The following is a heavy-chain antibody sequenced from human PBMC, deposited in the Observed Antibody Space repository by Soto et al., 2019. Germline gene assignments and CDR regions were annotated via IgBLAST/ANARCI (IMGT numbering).Heavy chain of an antibody. CDR2: IYYSGST. V-gene: IGHV4-39*01. J-gene: IGHJ5*02. Sequence: SETLSLTCTVSGGSISSSSYYWGWIRQPPGKGLEWIGSIYYSGSTYYNPSLKSRVTISVDTSKNQFSLKLSSVTAADTAVYYCARLLGSGWYAKWVSSWFDPWGQGTLVTVSS. CDR3: ARLLGSGWYAKWVSSWFDP. D-gene: IGHD6-19*01. CDR1: GGSISSSSYY.